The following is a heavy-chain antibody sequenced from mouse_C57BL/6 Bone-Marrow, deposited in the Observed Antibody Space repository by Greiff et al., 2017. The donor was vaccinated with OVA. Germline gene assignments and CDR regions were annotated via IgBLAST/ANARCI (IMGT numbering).Heavy chain of an antibody. Sequence: EVQLVESVAELVRPGASVKLSCTASGFNIKNTYMHWVKQRPEQGLEWIGRIDPANDNTKYAPKFQGKATMTADTSSNTAYLQLSSLSSEDTAVDCGARGNFGSSFYAMDYWGQGTSVTVSS. V-gene: IGHV14-3*01. CDR2: IDPANDNT. J-gene: IGHJ4*01. D-gene: IGHD1-1*01. CDR3: ARGNFGSSFYAMDY. CDR1: GFNIKNTY.